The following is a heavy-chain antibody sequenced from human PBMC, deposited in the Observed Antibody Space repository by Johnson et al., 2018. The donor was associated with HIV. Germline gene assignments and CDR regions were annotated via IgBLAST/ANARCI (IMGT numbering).Heavy chain of an antibody. CDR3: ARDQSTGDWGAFDL. Sequence: VQLVESGGGLVQPGRSLRLSCTASGFTFGDYAMSWFRQAPGKGLEWVGFIRSKAYGGSTEYAASVKGRFTISRDSSKNTLYLDMITLRAEDTAVYYCARDQSTGDWGAFDLWGQGTLVTVSS. D-gene: IGHD7-27*01. CDR1: GFTFGDYA. V-gene: IGHV3-49*01. CDR2: IRSKAYGGST. J-gene: IGHJ3*01.